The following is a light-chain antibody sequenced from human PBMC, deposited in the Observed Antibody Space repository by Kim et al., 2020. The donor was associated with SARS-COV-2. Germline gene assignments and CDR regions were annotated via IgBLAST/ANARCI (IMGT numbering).Light chain of an antibody. J-gene: IGLJ3*02. Sequence: RQTAPLPCADDSNNVGDQGATWLQQHQGHPPKLLSYRNNNRPSGISERFSASRSGNTVSLTITGLQPDDEADYYCSAWDRSLSAWVFGGGTQLTVL. CDR3: SAWDRSLSAWV. CDR1: SNNVGDQG. V-gene: IGLV10-54*04. CDR2: RNN.